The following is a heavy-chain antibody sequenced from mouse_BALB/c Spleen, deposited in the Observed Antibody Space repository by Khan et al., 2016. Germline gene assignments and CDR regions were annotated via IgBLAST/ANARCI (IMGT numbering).Heavy chain of an antibody. CDR3: ARDMRGNYDYAMDY. D-gene: IGHD2-1*01. CDR2: IWGDGST. CDR1: GFSLTGYG. J-gene: IGHJ4*01. Sequence: QVQLKQSGPGLVAPSQSLSITCTVSGFSLTGYGVNWVRQPPGKGLEWLGMIWGDGSTDYNSALKSRLSISKDNSKSQVFLKMNSLQTDDTAGYYCARDMRGNYDYAMDYWGQGTSVTVSS. V-gene: IGHV2-6-7*01.